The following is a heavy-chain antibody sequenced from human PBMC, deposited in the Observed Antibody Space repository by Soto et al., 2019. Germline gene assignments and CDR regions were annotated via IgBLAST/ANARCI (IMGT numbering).Heavy chain of an antibody. CDR1: GFTFSGYA. D-gene: IGHD5-12*01. J-gene: IGHJ6*02. V-gene: IGHV3-23*01. Sequence: VGPLRLPSAASGFTFSGYAMSWIRQAPGKGLEWVSAISGSGGSTYYADSVKGRFTISRDNSKNTLYLQMNSLRAEDTAVYYCAKVGEATGPKKYYYYYGMDVWGQGTTVTVSS. CDR2: ISGSGGST. CDR3: AKVGEATGPKKYYYYYGMDV.